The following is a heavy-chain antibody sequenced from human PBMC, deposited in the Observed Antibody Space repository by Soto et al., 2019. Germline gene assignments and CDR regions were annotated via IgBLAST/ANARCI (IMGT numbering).Heavy chain of an antibody. CDR1: GFTFSSYA. D-gene: IGHD2-2*01. CDR2: ISGRGGST. J-gene: IGHJ6*02. V-gene: IGHV3-23*01. CDR3: AQRRYCSSTSCYYPYYGMDV. Sequence: EVQLLESGGGLVQPGGSLRLSCAASGFTFSSYAMSWVRQAPGKGLEWVSAISGRGGSTYYADSVKGRFTISRDNSKNTLYLQMNSLRAEDTAVYYCAQRRYCSSTSCYYPYYGMDVWGQGTTVTVSS.